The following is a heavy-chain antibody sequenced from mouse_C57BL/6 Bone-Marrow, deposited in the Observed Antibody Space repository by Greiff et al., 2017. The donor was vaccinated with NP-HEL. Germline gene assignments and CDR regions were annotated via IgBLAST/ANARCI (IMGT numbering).Heavy chain of an antibody. D-gene: IGHD1-1*01. CDR3: TRVIKLLLYLVFDY. CDR1: GFTFSSYA. J-gene: IGHJ2*01. V-gene: IGHV5-9-1*02. CDR2: ISSGGDYI. Sequence: DVKLVESGEGLVKPGGSLKLSCAASGFTFSSYAMSWVRQTPEKRLEWVAYISSGGDYIYYADTVNGRFTISRDNARNTLYLQMGSLKVEYTAMYYCTRVIKLLLYLVFDYWGQGTTLTVSS.